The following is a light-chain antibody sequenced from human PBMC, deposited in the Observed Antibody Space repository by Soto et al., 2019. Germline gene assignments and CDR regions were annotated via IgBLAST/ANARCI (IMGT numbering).Light chain of an antibody. J-gene: IGKJ1*01. CDR2: GAS. V-gene: IGKV3-15*01. CDR1: QCVSSY. CDR3: QQYNNWPRT. Sequence: EIVMTQSPATLSVSPGETATLSCRASQCVSSYLAWYQQKPGQAPRLLIYGASTRATGIPARFSGSGSVTEFTLTISSLQSEDFAVYYCQQYNNWPRTFGQGTKVEIK.